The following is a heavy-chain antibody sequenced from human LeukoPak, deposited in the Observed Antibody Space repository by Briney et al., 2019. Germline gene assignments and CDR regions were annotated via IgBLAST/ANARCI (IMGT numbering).Heavy chain of an antibody. Sequence: SETLSLTCAVYGGSFSGYYWSWIRQPPGKGLEWIGRIYTSGSTNYNPSLNSRLTMSVDTSKNQFSLKLSSVTAADTAVYYCARRGDYVDYWGQGILVIVSS. CDR1: GGSFSGYY. CDR3: ARRGDYVDY. J-gene: IGHJ4*02. V-gene: IGHV4-59*10. CDR2: IYTSGST.